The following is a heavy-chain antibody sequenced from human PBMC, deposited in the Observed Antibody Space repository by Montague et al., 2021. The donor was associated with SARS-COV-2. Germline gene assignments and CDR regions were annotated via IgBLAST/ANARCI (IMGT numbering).Heavy chain of an antibody. J-gene: IGHJ6*02. D-gene: IGHD1-26*01. V-gene: IGHV4-34*01. CDR3: ARGRVVGALAFYYYYGMDV. CDR1: GASVSTGHYY. Sequence: SETLSLTCTVSGASVSTGHYYWSWIRQPPGKGLEWIGEINHSGSTNYNPSLKSRVTISVDTSKNQFSLKLSSVTAADTAVYYCARGRVVGALAFYYYYGMDVWGQGTTVTVSS. CDR2: INHSGST.